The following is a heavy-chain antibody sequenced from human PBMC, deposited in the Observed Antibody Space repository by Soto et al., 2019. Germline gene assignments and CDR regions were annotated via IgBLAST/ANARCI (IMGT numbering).Heavy chain of an antibody. V-gene: IGHV3-7*04. J-gene: IGHJ6*02. D-gene: IGHD3-22*01. CDR2: IKQDGSEK. Sequence: PGGSLRLSCAASGFTFSSYWMSCVRQAPGKGLEWVANIKQDGSEKYYVDSVKGRFTISRDNAKNSLYLQMNSLRAEDTAVYYCARFYYDSSGYLPSPYYYYYGMDVWGQGTTVTVSS. CDR3: ARFYYDSSGYLPSPYYYYYGMDV. CDR1: GFTFSSYW.